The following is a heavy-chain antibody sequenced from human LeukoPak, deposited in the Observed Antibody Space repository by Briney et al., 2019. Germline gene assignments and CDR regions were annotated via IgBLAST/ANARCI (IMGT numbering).Heavy chain of an antibody. Sequence: GGSLRLSCAASGFTFNNYAMNWVRQAPGEGLQWVSGIDAGGTYTYYADSVKGRFTISRDNSRNTVYLQINSLRVEDTAIYYGARDREDRGRPASNGYYLDYWAEGPLATASS. CDR2: IDAGGTYT. CDR1: GFTFNNYA. D-gene: IGHD6-19*01. V-gene: IGHV3-23*01. J-gene: IGHJ4*02. CDR3: ARDREDRGRPASNGYYLDY.